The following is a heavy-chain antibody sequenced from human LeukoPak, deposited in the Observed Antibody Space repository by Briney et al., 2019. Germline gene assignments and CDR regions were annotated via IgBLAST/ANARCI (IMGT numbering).Heavy chain of an antibody. CDR2: ISGSGGST. Sequence: GGSLRLSCAASGFTFSSYGMSWVRQAPGKGLEWVSAISGSGGSTYYADSVRGRFTISRDNSKNTLYLQMNTLRAEDTAVYYCAKVSRVAGSQGYFDLWGRGTLVTVSS. V-gene: IGHV3-23*01. D-gene: IGHD6-19*01. CDR1: GFTFSSYG. CDR3: AKVSRVAGSQGYFDL. J-gene: IGHJ2*01.